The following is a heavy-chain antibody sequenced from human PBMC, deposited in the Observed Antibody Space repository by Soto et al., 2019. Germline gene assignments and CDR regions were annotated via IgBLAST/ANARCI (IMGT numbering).Heavy chain of an antibody. CDR2: VHYGGGS. Sequence: HLQLQESGSGLVKPSQTLSLTCAVSGGSVTSGVYSWSWIRQPPGGGLEWMGYVHYGGGSFHNPSLKGRATLSLDRSKNQFSLNLTSVTAADSAVYYCAGESQVAIDYWGQGALVTVSP. CDR3: AGESQVAIDY. J-gene: IGHJ4*02. V-gene: IGHV4-30-2*01. CDR1: GGSVTSGVYS.